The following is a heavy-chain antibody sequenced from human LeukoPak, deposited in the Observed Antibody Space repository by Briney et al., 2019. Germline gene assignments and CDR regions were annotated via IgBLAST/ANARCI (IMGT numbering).Heavy chain of an antibody. Sequence: GGSLRLSCAVSGFTFSDHYMTWIRQAPGKVLEYISYLSNRGSDIFYADSVKGRFSISRDNAKNSLYLQMNSLRVEDTAMYYCARGHWGLDYWGQGTLVTVSS. V-gene: IGHV3-11*01. CDR1: GFTFSDHY. D-gene: IGHD7-27*01. J-gene: IGHJ4*02. CDR3: ARGHWGLDY. CDR2: LSNRGSDI.